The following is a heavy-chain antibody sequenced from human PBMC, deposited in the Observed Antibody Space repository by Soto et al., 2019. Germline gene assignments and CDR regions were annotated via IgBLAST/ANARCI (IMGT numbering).Heavy chain of an antibody. CDR2: ISYDGSNK. V-gene: IGHV3-30-3*01. D-gene: IGHD3-3*01. Sequence: LRLSCAASGFTFSSYAMHWVRQAPGKGLEWVAVISYDGSNKYYADSVKGRFTISRDNSKNTLYLQMNSLRAEDTAVYYCVIFGVVIPNWFDPWGQGTLVTVSS. CDR1: GFTFSSYA. CDR3: VIFGVVIPNWFDP. J-gene: IGHJ5*02.